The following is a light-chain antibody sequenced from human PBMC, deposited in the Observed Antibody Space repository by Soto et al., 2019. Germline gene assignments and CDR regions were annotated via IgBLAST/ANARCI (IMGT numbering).Light chain of an antibody. Sequence: QSVLTQPASVSGSPGQSITISCTGSTSDVGAYNYVSWYKHHPGQAPQLMIYEVSNRPSGVSNRFSGSKSGNTASLTISGLQADDEGDYYCSSKTSSSSPFVCGTGIKVTVL. CDR2: EVS. V-gene: IGLV2-14*01. J-gene: IGLJ1*01. CDR1: TSDVGAYNY. CDR3: SSKTSSSSPFV.